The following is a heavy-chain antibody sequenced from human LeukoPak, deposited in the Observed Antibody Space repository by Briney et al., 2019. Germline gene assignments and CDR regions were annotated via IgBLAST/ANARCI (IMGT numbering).Heavy chain of an antibody. CDR1: GFTFSSYG. V-gene: IGHV3-30*02. D-gene: IGHD5-24*01. J-gene: IGHJ3*02. CDR2: IRYDGSNK. CDR3: ANAQGRGWLNPYDAFDI. Sequence: PGGSLRLSCAASGFTFSSYGMHWVRQAPGKGLEWVAFIRYDGSNKYYADSVKGRFTISRDNSKNTLYLQMNSLRAEDTAVYYCANAQGRGWLNPYDAFDIWGQGTMVTVSS.